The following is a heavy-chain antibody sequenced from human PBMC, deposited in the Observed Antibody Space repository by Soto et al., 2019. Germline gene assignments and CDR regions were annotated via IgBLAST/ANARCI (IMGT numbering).Heavy chain of an antibody. CDR1: GGSFSGYY. J-gene: IGHJ6*02. CDR2: IKHSGST. D-gene: IGHD3-10*01. Sequence: SETLSLTCAVYGGSFSGYYWSWIRQPPGKGLEWIGEIKHSGSTNYNPSLKSRVTISVDTSKNQFSLKLRSVTAADTAVYYCARVYYYGSGSFVPYYYYGMDVWGQGTTVTVSS. V-gene: IGHV4-34*01. CDR3: ARVYYYGSGSFVPYYYYGMDV.